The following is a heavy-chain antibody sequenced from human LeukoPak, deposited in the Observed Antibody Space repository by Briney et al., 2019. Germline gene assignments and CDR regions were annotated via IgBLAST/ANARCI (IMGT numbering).Heavy chain of an antibody. CDR1: GGSVSSGSYY. Sequence: PSETLSLTCTASGGSVSSGSYYWSWIRQPPGKGLEWIGYIYYSGSTNYNPSLKSRVTISVDTSKNQFSLKLSSVTAADTAVYYCARVYDSSGYYWGNWFDPWGQGTLVTVSS. V-gene: IGHV4-61*01. CDR3: ARVYDSSGYYWGNWFDP. D-gene: IGHD3-22*01. J-gene: IGHJ5*02. CDR2: IYYSGST.